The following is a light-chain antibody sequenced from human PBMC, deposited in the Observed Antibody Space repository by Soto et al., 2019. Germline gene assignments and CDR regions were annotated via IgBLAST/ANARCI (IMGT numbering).Light chain of an antibody. J-gene: IGKJ1*01. V-gene: IGKV3-20*01. CDR2: GAS. CDR1: QSVSSSY. CDR3: QHYGSSRWT. Sequence: EIVLTQSPGTLCLSPGERATLSCRASQSVSSSYLAWFQQKPGQAPRLRIYGASTRATGIPDRFSGSGSGTDFTLTISRLEPEDFAVYYCQHYGSSRWTFGPGTKVEIK.